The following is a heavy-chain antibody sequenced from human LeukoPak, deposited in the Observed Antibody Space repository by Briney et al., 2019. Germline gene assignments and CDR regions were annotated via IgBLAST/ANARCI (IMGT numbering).Heavy chain of an antibody. CDR3: AKGRAPYCSSTSCQYFDL. J-gene: IGHJ2*01. CDR2: ISGSGGST. Sequence: GGSLRLSCAASGFTFSSYAMSWVRQAPGKGLEWVSAISGSGGSTYYADSVKGRFTISRDNSKNTLYLQMNSLRAEDTAVYYCAKGRAPYCSSTSCQYFDLWGRGTLVTVSS. CDR1: GFTFSSYA. V-gene: IGHV3-23*01. D-gene: IGHD2-2*01.